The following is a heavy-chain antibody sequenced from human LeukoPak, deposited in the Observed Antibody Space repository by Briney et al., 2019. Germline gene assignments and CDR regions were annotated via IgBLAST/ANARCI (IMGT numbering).Heavy chain of an antibody. J-gene: IGHJ4*02. CDR2: IYYSGST. CDR3: ARHSTAGKNYFDY. D-gene: IGHD3-10*01. V-gene: IGHV4-59*08. Sequence: SETLSLTCTVSGGSISSYYWSWIRQPPVKGLEWIGYIYYSGSTNYNPSLKSRVTISVDTSKNQFSLKLSSVTAADTAVYYCARHSTAGKNYFDYWGQGTLVTVSS. CDR1: GGSISSYY.